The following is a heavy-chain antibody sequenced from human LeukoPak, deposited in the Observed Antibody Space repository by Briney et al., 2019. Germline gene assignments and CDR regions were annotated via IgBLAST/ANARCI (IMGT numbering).Heavy chain of an antibody. V-gene: IGHV3-23*01. CDR3: AKAGSGGPYYFDY. Sequence: GGSLRLSCAASGFTFSSYAMSWVRQAPGKGLEWVSAISGSGGSTYYADSVKGRFTISRDNSKNTLYLQMNSLRAEDTAVYYSAKAGSGGPYYFDYWGQGTLVTVSS. CDR1: GFTFSSYA. J-gene: IGHJ4*02. D-gene: IGHD3-10*01. CDR2: ISGSGGST.